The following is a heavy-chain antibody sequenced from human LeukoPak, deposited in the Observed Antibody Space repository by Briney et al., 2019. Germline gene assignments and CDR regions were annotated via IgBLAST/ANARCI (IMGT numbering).Heavy chain of an antibody. J-gene: IGHJ5*02. CDR2: INHSGST. Sequence: SETLSLTCVVYGGSFSGYYWSWIRQPPGKGLEWIGEINHSGSTNYNPSLKSRVTISVDTSKNQFSLKLSSVTAADTAVYYCARNRITMVRANRIDPWGQGTLVTVSS. D-gene: IGHD3-10*01. V-gene: IGHV4-34*01. CDR3: ARNRITMVRANRIDP. CDR1: GGSFSGYY.